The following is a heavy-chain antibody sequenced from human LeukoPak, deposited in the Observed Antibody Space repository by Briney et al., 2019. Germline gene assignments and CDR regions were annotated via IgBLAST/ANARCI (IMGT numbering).Heavy chain of an antibody. CDR3: AKDSSQHDS. Sequence: GGSLRLSCAASGFSFSRYWMSWVRQAPGKGLEWVASIKPDASAKHYVDSVKGRFTISRDNAKNSLYLQMNSLRDEDTALYYCAKDSSQHDSWGQGTLVTVSS. V-gene: IGHV3-7*05. CDR1: GFSFSRYW. CDR2: IKPDASAK. J-gene: IGHJ4*02.